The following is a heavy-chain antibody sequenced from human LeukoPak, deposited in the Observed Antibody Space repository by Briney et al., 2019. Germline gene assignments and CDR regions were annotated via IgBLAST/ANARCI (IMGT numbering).Heavy chain of an antibody. CDR3: AKDPYDFWSGYYRPGGLDV. Sequence: GGSLRLSCAASGFTFSSYAMSWVRQAPGKGLEWVSAISGSGGSTYYADSVKGRFTISRGNSKNTLYLQMNSLRAEDTAVYHCAKDPYDFWSGYYRPGGLDVWGQGTTVTVSS. J-gene: IGHJ6*02. CDR2: ISGSGGST. CDR1: GFTFSSYA. V-gene: IGHV3-23*01. D-gene: IGHD3-3*01.